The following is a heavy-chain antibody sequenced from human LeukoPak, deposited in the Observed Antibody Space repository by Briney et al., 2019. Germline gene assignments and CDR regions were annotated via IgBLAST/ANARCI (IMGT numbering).Heavy chain of an antibody. CDR3: ARGLGGQLVRDY. CDR2: MNPNSGNT. V-gene: IGHV1-8*01. J-gene: IGHJ4*02. D-gene: IGHD6-6*01. CDR1: GYTFTSYD. Sequence: ASVKVSCKASGYTFTSYDINWVRQATGQGLEWMGWMNPNSGNTGYAQKFQGRVIMARNTSISTAYMELSSLRSEDTAVYYCARGLGGQLVRDYWGQGTLVTVSS.